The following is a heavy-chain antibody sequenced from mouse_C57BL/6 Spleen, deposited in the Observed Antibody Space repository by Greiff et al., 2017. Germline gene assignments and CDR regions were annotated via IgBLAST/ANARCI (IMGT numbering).Heavy chain of an antibody. D-gene: IGHD1-1*01. CDR1: GFSLTSYS. Sequence: VQLEQSGPGLVAPAPCLSITCTASGFSLTSYSISWVRQPPGKGLEWLGVIWPGGGTNYNSAHNYRLSTSKDNSNRQVFLKMNSRRTDDTARYYCARRIVADPFAMEYWGQGTSVTVSS. V-gene: IGHV2-9-1*01. J-gene: IGHJ4*01. CDR3: ARRIVADPFAMEY. CDR2: IWPGGGT.